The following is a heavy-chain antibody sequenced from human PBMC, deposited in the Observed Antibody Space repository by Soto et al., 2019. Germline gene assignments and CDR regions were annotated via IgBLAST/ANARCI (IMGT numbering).Heavy chain of an antibody. CDR3: ASYCSGGSCYSQIDNDAFDI. Sequence: SETLSLTCTVSGGSISSSSYYWGWIRQPPGKGLEWIGSIYYSGSTYYNPSLQSRVTISVDTSKNQFSLKLTSVTAADTAVYYCASYCSGGSCYSQIDNDAFDIWGQGTMVTVSS. CDR2: IYYSGST. V-gene: IGHV4-39*01. D-gene: IGHD2-15*01. J-gene: IGHJ3*02. CDR1: GGSISSSSYY.